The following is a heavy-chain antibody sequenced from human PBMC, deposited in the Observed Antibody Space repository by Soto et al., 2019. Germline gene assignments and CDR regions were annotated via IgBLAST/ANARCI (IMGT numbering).Heavy chain of an antibody. D-gene: IGHD3-3*01. J-gene: IGHJ4*02. V-gene: IGHV1-69*13. Sequence: GASVKVSCKASGGTFSSYAISWVRQAPGQGLEWMGGIIPIFGTANYAQKFQGRVTITADESTSTAYMELSSLRSEDTAVYYCASGPESGNHVYWGQGTLVTVSS. CDR1: GGTFSSYA. CDR2: IIPIFGTA. CDR3: ASGPESGNHVY.